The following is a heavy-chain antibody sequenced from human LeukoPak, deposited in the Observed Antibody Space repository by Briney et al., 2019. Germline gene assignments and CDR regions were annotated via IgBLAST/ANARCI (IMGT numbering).Heavy chain of an antibody. CDR3: TRHPAVTTGDY. V-gene: IGHV3-21*04. CDR2: ISSSSSYM. D-gene: IGHD4-17*01. J-gene: IGHJ4*02. CDR1: GFTFSRNS. Sequence: GGSLRLSCAASGFTFSRNSMNWVRQAPGKGLEWVSSISSSSSYMYYADSVKGRFTISRDNAKNSLYLQMNSLKTEDTAVYYCTRHPAVTTGDYWGQGTLVTVSS.